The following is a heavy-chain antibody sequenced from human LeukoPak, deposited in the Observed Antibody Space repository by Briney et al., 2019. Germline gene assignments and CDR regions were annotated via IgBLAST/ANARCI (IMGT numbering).Heavy chain of an antibody. CDR3: ARGGGFRVFDY. Sequence: SETLSLTCTVSGGSISRYYWSWIRQPPGKGLEWIGYIYHTGSTYYNPSLKSRVTISVDRSNNQFSLKLTSVTAADTAVYYCARGGGFRVFDYWGQGTLVTVSS. CDR2: IYHTGST. V-gene: IGHV4-30-2*01. J-gene: IGHJ4*02. CDR1: GGSISRYY. D-gene: IGHD3-10*01.